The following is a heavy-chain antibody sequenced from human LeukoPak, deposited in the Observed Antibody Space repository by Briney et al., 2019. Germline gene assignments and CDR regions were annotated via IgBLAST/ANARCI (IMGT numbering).Heavy chain of an antibody. CDR2: ISSSSNYI. J-gene: IGHJ4*02. Sequence: PGGSLRLSCAAFGFTLSSYSMNWVRQAPGKGLEWVSSISSSSNYIYYADSVKGRFTISRDNAKNSLHLQMNSLRAEDTAVYYCARGGQWIPGIAAAGNFDYWGQGTLVTVSS. CDR1: GFTLSSYS. CDR3: ARGGQWIPGIAAAGNFDY. V-gene: IGHV3-21*01. D-gene: IGHD6-13*01.